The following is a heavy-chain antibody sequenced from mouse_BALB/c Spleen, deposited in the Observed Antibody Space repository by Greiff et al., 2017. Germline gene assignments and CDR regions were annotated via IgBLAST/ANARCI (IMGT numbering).Heavy chain of an antibody. CDR2: ISSGGGNT. Sequence: DVHLVESGGGLVKPGGSLKLSCAASGFTFSSYTMSWVRQTPEKRLEWVATISSGGGNTYYPDSVKGRFTISRDNAKNNLYLQMSSLRSEDTALYYCARTAMDYWGQGTSVTVSS. CDR3: ARTAMDY. CDR1: GFTFSSYT. J-gene: IGHJ4*01. V-gene: IGHV5-9*03.